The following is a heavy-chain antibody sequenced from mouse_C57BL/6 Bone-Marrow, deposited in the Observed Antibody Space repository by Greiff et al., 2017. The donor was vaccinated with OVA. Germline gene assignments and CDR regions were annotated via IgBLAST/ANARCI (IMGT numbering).Heavy chain of an antibody. CDR3: ARGRLFFLLMDY. CDR1: GYTFTSYW. Sequence: VQLQQPGAELVRPGSSVKLSCKASGYTFTSYWMDWVKQRPGQGLEWIGNIYPSDSETHYNQKFKDKATLTVDKSSSTAYMQLSSLTSEDSAVYNCARGRLFFLLMDYWGQGTSVTVSS. D-gene: IGHD6-2*01. V-gene: IGHV1-61*01. CDR2: IYPSDSET. J-gene: IGHJ4*01.